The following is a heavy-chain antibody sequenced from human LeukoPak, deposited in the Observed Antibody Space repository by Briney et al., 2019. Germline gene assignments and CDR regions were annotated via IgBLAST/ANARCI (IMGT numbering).Heavy chain of an antibody. CDR3: ARGNRGVLRYFDWVPDFDY. D-gene: IGHD3-9*01. V-gene: IGHV4-59*08. Sequence: SETVSLTCTVSGGSISRYYWSWIPQPPGKGVEWIVYLYYSGSTNYNLSLKSRVTIPVHTSKNQFSLKLNSVTAADTAVYYCARGNRGVLRYFDWVPDFDYWGQGTLVTV. CDR2: LYYSGST. J-gene: IGHJ4*02. CDR1: GGSISRYY.